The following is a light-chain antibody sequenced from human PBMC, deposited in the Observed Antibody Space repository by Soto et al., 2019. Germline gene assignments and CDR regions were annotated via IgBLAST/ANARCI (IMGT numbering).Light chain of an antibody. CDR2: AST. J-gene: IGKJ2*01. Sequence: EIVVTQSPSTLSLSPGERATLSCRASQSVSSNHLAWYQQKPGQAPRLLIFASTGRPTVIPDRFTGSGSGTDFTLTTSRLEPEDFAMYYCQQYGSSPYTFGQGTKVDIK. CDR1: QSVSSNH. CDR3: QQYGSSPYT. V-gene: IGKV3-20*01.